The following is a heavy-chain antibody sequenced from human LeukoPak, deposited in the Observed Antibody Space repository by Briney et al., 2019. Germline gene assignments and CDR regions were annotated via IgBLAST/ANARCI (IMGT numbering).Heavy chain of an antibody. J-gene: IGHJ6*02. CDR3: ARDISYYYYGMDV. CDR2: IYGGGST. V-gene: IGHV3-66*01. Sequence: GGSLRLSCAASGFTVSSNYMSWVRQAPGKGLEWVSVIYGGGSTYYADSVKGRFTISRDNSKNTLYLQMNSLRAEDTAVYYCARDISYYYYGMDVWGQGTTVTVSS. CDR1: GFTVSSNY.